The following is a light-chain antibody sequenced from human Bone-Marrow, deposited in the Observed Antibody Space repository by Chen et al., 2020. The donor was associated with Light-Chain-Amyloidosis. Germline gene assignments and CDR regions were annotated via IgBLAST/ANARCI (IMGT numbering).Light chain of an antibody. CDR3: ASYTSAATWV. V-gene: IGLV2-14*03. J-gene: IGLJ3*02. CDR2: DVS. Sequence: QSALTQPASVSGSPGQSITFSCTGTSSDVGGYNYVSWYQQHPGKAPKLIIYDVSDRPSGVSDRFSGSTSGNTDSLTISGLQAEDEADYYCASYTSAATWVFGGGTKLTVL. CDR1: SSDVGGYNY.